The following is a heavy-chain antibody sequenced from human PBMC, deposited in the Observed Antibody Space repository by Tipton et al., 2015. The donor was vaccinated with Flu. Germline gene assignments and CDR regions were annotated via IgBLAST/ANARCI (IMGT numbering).Heavy chain of an antibody. CDR2: VARTVDT. Sequence: TLSLTCAVSGDSISSDYYWAWIRQFPGKGLEWIGTVARTVDTIYNPSLKSRVTSTIDTSKNQFSLKMKSVTARAMAVYYCARRDYSNYVSDPKSWFDPWGQGTLVAVSS. J-gene: IGHJ5*02. D-gene: IGHD4-11*01. CDR3: ARRDYSNYVSDPKSWFDP. CDR1: GDSISSDYY. V-gene: IGHV4-38-2*01.